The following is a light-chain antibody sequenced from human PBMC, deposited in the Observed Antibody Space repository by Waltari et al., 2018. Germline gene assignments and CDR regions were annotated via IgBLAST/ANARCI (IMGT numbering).Light chain of an antibody. J-gene: IGKJ4*01. CDR1: QDISND. V-gene: IGKV1-33*01. CDR2: DAS. CDR3: QQYDNLPLT. Sequence: DIKMTQSSSSLSASVGDRVTITCPANQDISNDLNWHQQKSGKAPKRLIYDASNLETGVPSRLSGSGSGTDFTFTISSLQPEDIATYYCQQYDNLPLTFGGGTKVEIK.